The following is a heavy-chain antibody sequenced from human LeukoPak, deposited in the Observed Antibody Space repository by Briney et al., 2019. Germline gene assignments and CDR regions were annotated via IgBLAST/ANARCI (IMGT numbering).Heavy chain of an antibody. Sequence: PSETLSLTCTVSGGYISSYYWSWIRQPPGKGLEWIGYIFNSGSTNYNPSLKSRVTISVDTSKNQFSLKLSSVTAADPAVYFCALGDCSSTSCYVFDYWGQGTLVTVSS. D-gene: IGHD2-2*01. CDR2: IFNSGST. V-gene: IGHV4-59*01. CDR1: GGYISSYY. J-gene: IGHJ4*02. CDR3: ALGDCSSTSCYVFDY.